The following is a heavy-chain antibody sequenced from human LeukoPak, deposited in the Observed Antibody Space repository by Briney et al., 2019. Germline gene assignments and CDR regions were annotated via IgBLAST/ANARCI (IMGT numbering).Heavy chain of an antibody. D-gene: IGHD5-12*01. CDR2: LNPNSGAA. CDR1: GYTFTDFF. V-gene: IGHV1-2*02. CDR3: ARYGGSVANFDY. Sequence: ASLKVSCKASGYTFTDFFMHWVRQAPGQGLEWMGWLNPNSGAADYAQKFQGRVTMTRDTSISTAYMEVSRLIFDDTAVYYCARYGGSVANFDYWGQGTLVTVSS. J-gene: IGHJ4*02.